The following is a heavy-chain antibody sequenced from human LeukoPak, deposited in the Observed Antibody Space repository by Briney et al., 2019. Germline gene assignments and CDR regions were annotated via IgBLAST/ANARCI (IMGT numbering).Heavy chain of an antibody. J-gene: IGHJ4*02. V-gene: IGHV4-34*01. Sequence: SETLSLTCAVYGGSFSGYYWSWIRQPPGKGLEWIGEINNSGSTNYNPSLKSRVTISVDTSKNQFSLKLSSVTAADTAVYYCARGHSLPTGYPFDYWGQGTLVTVSS. CDR3: ARGHSLPTGYPFDY. D-gene: IGHD1-14*01. CDR2: INNSGST. CDR1: GGSFSGYY.